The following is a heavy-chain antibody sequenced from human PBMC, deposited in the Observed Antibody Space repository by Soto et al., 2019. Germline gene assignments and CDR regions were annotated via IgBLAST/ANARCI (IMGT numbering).Heavy chain of an antibody. V-gene: IGHV1-18*01. Sequence: QVQLVQSGAEVKKPGASVKVSCKTSGYTFSSIGISWVRQAPGQGLEWMGWISPHKDNTYYAQRLQGRVTMTTDTDTSTAYMELRSLRSDDTAVYFCARDLDGSGSYYTKYWGQGTLVTVSS. J-gene: IGHJ4*02. D-gene: IGHD3-10*01. CDR3: ARDLDGSGSYYTKY. CDR1: GYTFSSIG. CDR2: ISPHKDNT.